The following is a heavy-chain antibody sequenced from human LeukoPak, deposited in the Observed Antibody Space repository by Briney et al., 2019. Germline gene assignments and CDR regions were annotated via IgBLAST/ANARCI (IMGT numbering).Heavy chain of an antibody. J-gene: IGHJ6*03. CDR3: ARVGLAARRISRDNYYYYMDV. CDR1: GGSFSNYY. CDR2: LHPSGSP. D-gene: IGHD6-6*01. V-gene: IGHV4-34*01. Sequence: SETLSLTCNVSGGSFSNYYWTWIRQAPGKGLEWIGELHPSGSPLYNPSLRSRVTISVDTSKKHISLKMNSVTAADTAVYYCARVGLAARRISRDNYYYYMDVWGKGTTVTVSS.